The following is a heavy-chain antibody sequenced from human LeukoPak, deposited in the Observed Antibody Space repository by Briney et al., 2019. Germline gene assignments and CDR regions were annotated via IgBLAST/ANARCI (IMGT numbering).Heavy chain of an antibody. D-gene: IGHD2-2*01. Sequence: PGRSLRLSCAASGFTFSSYGMHWVRQAPGRGLEWVAVIWYDGSNKYYADSVKGRFTISSDNSKNTLYLQMNSLRAEDTAVYYCARDRDDIVVVPAAIPGGGMDVWGKGTTVTVSS. CDR3: ARDRDDIVVVPAAIPGGGMDV. CDR1: GFTFSSYG. J-gene: IGHJ6*04. CDR2: IWYDGSNK. V-gene: IGHV3-33*01.